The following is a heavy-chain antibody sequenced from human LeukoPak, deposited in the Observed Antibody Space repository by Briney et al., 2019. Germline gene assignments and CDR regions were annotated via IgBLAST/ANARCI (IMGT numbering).Heavy chain of an antibody. CDR3: ARDLEPYGMDV. J-gene: IGHJ6*02. CDR2: IYYSGST. V-gene: IGHV4-59*01. Sequence: SETLSLTCTVSGGSISSYYWSWIRQPPGKGLEWIGYIYYSGSTNYNPSLKSRVTISVDTSKNQFSLKLSSVTAADTAVYYCARDLEPYGMDVWGQGTTVTVSS. CDR1: GGSISSYY.